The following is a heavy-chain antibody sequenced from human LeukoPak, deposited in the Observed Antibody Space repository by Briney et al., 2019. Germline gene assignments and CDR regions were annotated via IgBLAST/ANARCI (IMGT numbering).Heavy chain of an antibody. CDR2: ISDIGSI. D-gene: IGHD2/OR15-2a*01. J-gene: IGHJ4*02. Sequence: SETLSLTCSLSGASVRSSNSYWSWIRQPPGKGLEWIAYISDIGSINYNPSLKSRVTISLDTSKNQFSLKLSSVTAADTAVYYCAGHHPRNTVDFWGQGTLVTVSS. CDR1: GASVRSSNSY. V-gene: IGHV4-61*01. CDR3: AGHHPRNTVDF.